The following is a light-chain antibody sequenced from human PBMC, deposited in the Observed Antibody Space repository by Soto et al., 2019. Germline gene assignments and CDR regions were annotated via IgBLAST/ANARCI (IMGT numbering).Light chain of an antibody. CDR1: QSVSSNF. V-gene: IGKV3-20*01. CDR2: GAS. J-gene: IGKJ4*01. Sequence: EIVLTQSPGTLSFSPGERATLSCRASQSVSSNFLTWHQQKPGQAPRLLIYGASSRATGIPDRFSGSGSGTDFTLTISRLEPEDFAVYYCQQYGTSPPVTFGGGTKVDIK. CDR3: QQYGTSPPVT.